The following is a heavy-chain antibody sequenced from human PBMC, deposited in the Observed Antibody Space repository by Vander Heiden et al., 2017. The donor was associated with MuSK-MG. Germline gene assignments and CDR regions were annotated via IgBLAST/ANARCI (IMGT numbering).Heavy chain of an antibody. J-gene: IGHJ6*03. CDR3: ARVEGYANYYYYYMDV. D-gene: IGHD5-12*01. Sequence: EVQLVESGGGLVQPGGSLRLSCAASGFTFSRYWMSWVRQAPGKGLEWVANIKQDGSEKYYVDSVKGRFTISRDNAKNSLYLQMNSLRAEDTAVYYCARVEGYANYYYYYMDVWGQGTTVTVSS. V-gene: IGHV3-7*01. CDR2: IKQDGSEK. CDR1: GFTFSRYW.